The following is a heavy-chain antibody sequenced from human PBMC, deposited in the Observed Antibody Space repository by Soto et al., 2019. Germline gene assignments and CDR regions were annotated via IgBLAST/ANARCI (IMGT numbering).Heavy chain of an antibody. V-gene: IGHV4-38-2*02. CDR2: VYLSGHT. Sequence: ASETLSLTCTVSGYSVTSGSYWGWFRQPPEKGLEWIGSVYLSGHTYHNPSLMSRVTISIDTSKNQFSLKLTSVTAADTAVYYCARARIVVSGTIVDLWGLGTLVTVSS. D-gene: IGHD1-7*01. J-gene: IGHJ5*02. CDR3: ARARIVVSGTIVDL. CDR1: GYSVTSGSY.